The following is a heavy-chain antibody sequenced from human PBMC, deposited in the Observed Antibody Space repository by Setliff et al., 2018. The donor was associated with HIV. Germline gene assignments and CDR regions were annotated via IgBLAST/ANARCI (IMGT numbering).Heavy chain of an antibody. CDR3: ARDLGSAYSYAQGRFDP. D-gene: IGHD5-18*01. CDR1: GYSISSGYY. J-gene: IGHJ5*02. V-gene: IGHV4-38-2*02. Sequence: PSETLSLTCTVSGYSISSGYYWGWIRQPPGKGLEWIGSIHQSGSTYYNSSLKSRVTMSVDTSKNKFSLKLSSVTAADTAVYYCARDLGSAYSYAQGRFDPWGREPWSPSPQ. CDR2: IHQSGST.